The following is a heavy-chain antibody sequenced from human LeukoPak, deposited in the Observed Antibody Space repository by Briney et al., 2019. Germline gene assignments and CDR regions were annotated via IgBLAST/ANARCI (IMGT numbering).Heavy chain of an antibody. CDR1: GFTFSSYS. J-gene: IGHJ4*02. Sequence: PGGSLRLSCAASGFTFSSYSMNWVRQAPGKGLEWVSSISSSSSYIYYADSVKGRFTISRDNAMNSLYLQMNTLRPEDTALYYCAKGTQRGNSGWGYFFDQWGQGTLVTVSS. CDR3: AKGTQRGNSGWGYFFDQ. V-gene: IGHV3-21*04. D-gene: IGHD6-19*01. CDR2: ISSSSSYI.